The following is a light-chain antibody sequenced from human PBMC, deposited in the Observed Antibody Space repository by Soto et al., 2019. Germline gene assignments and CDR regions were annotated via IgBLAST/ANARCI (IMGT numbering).Light chain of an antibody. CDR2: DSN. CDR3: SAWEDSLNGPV. J-gene: IGLJ3*02. CDR1: SSNIGAHFD. Sequence: QSVLTQPPSVSGAPGQRVTISCTGTSSNIGAHFDVHWYQQLPGAAPKLLIFDSNQRPSGVPVRFSGSKSGTSASLAITGLQSEDEADYFCSAWEDSLNGPVFGGGTKLTVL. V-gene: IGLV1-40*01.